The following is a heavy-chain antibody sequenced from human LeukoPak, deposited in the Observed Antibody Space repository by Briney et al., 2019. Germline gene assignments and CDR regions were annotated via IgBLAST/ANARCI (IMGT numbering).Heavy chain of an antibody. CDR3: ARVLETTTVTMGFDP. CDR1: GASLSSTDYY. D-gene: IGHD4-17*01. J-gene: IGHJ5*02. Sequence: SQTLSLTCAVSGASLSSTDYYWSWIRQPPGKGLEWVGYIYYSGSPSYNPSLKSRLSISLDTSKNQFSLNLTSVTAADTAVYYCARVLETTTVTMGFDPWGQGILVTVSS. V-gene: IGHV4-30-4*01. CDR2: IYYSGSP.